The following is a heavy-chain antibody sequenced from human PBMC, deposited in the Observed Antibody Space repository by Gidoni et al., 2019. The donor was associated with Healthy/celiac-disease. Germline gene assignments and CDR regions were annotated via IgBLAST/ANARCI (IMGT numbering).Heavy chain of an antibody. CDR3: AIKRGVTGAFDI. J-gene: IGHJ3*02. D-gene: IGHD2-21*02. CDR2: INAGNGNT. CDR1: GYTFTSYA. V-gene: IGHV1-3*01. Sequence: QVQLVQSGAEVKKPGASVKVSCKASGYTFTSYAMHWVRQAPGQRLEWMGWINAGNGNTKYSQKFQGRVTITRDTSASTAYMELSSLRSEDTAVYYCAIKRGVTGAFDIWGQGTMVTVSS.